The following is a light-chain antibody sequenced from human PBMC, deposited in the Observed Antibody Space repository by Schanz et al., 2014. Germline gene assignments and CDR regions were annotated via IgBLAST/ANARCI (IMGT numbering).Light chain of an antibody. V-gene: IGLV2-14*03. J-gene: IGLJ3*02. CDR2: NVT. Sequence: QSALTQPASVSGSPGQSITISCTETSSDIGIYKFVCWYQQHPGKAPKLIIYNVTNRPSGVSNRFSGSKSGNTASLTISGLQAEDEADYFCSSYATSSTPVFGAGTKLTVL. CDR3: SSYATSSTPV. CDR1: SSDIGIYKF.